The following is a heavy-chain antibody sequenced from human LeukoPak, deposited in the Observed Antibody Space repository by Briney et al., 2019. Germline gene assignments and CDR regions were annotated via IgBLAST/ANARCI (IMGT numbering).Heavy chain of an antibody. Sequence: ASVKVSCKASGYTFTSSDINWVRQATGQGLEWMGWMNPNSGNTGYAQKFQGGVTLTRNISIRTAYMELSSLRSEDTAVYYCTRGLSRSFDPWGQGTLVTVSS. CDR1: GYTFTSSD. V-gene: IGHV1-8*03. D-gene: IGHD2/OR15-2a*01. CDR2: MNPNSGNT. J-gene: IGHJ5*02. CDR3: TRGLSRSFDP.